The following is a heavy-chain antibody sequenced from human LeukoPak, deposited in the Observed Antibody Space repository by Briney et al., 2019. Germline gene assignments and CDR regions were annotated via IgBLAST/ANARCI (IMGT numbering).Heavy chain of an antibody. D-gene: IGHD6-19*01. V-gene: IGHV1-2*06. CDR1: GYTFTNYY. CDR2: INPNSGAT. J-gene: IGHJ4*02. CDR3: ARDYGSGWYNY. Sequence: ASVKVSCKASGYTFTNYYMNWVRQAPGQGLEWMGRINPNSGATNYAQKFQSRVTMTRDTSISTAYMELSRLRSNDTAVYYCARDYGSGWYNYWGQGTLVTVSP.